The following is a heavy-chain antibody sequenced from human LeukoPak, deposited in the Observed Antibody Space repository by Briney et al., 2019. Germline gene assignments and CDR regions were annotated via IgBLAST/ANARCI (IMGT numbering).Heavy chain of an antibody. D-gene: IGHD1-26*01. J-gene: IGHJ4*02. CDR2: IYYSGST. CDR1: GGSISSSSYY. Sequence: SETLSLTWTVSGGSISSSSYYWGWIRQTPGKGLEWIGSIYYSGSTFYSPSLKSRVTISVDTSKNQFSLKLSSVTAADTAVYYCASLRERSYYARGFDYWGQGTLVTVSS. CDR3: ASLRERSYYARGFDY. V-gene: IGHV4-39*01.